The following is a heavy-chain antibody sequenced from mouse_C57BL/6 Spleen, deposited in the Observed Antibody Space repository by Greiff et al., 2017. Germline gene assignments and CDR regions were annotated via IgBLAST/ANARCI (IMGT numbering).Heavy chain of an antibody. V-gene: IGHV1-22*01. CDR3: AKGYGNYYAMDY. D-gene: IGHD2-10*02. Sequence: EVQLQQSGPELVKPGASVKMSCKASGYTFTDYNMHWVKQSHGKSLEWIGYINPNNGVTSYNQKFKGKATFTVNKSSSTAYMELRSLTSEDSAVYYCAKGYGNYYAMDYWGQGTSVTVSS. CDR1: GYTFTDYN. J-gene: IGHJ4*01. CDR2: INPNNGVT.